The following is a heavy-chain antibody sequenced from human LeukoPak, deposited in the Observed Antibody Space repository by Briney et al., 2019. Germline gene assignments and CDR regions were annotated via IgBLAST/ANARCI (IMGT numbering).Heavy chain of an antibody. D-gene: IGHD1-26*01. CDR3: ARALLYIGLLTKRSYGMDV. CDR1: GFTFSSYE. V-gene: IGHV3-48*03. CDR2: ISSSGSTI. J-gene: IGHJ6*02. Sequence: PGRSLRLSCAASGFTFSSYEMNWVCQAPGKGLEWVSYISSSGSTIYYADSVKGRFTISRDNAKNSLYLQMNSLRAEDTAVYYCARALLYIGLLTKRSYGMDVWGQGTTVTVSS.